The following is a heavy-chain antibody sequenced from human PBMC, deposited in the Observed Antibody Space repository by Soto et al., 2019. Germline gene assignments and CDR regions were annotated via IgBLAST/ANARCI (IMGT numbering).Heavy chain of an antibody. CDR2: INPNSGGT. D-gene: IGHD3-9*01. V-gene: IGHV1-2*04. CDR1: GYTFTGYY. Sequence: GASVKVSCKASGYTFTGYYMHWVRQAPGQGLEWMGWINPNSGGTNYAQKFQGCVTMTRDTSISTAYMELRSLRSDDTAMYFCARDPRFRYSDWSQNTDFYYYGMDVWGQGTTVTVSS. CDR3: ARDPRFRYSDWSQNTDFYYYGMDV. J-gene: IGHJ6*02.